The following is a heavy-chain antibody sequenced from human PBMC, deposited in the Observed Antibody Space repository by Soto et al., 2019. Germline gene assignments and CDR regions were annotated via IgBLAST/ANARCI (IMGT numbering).Heavy chain of an antibody. V-gene: IGHV1-8*01. CDR2: MNPNKGHT. Sequence: QVQLVQSGAEVKKPGASVKVSCEASGYIFTSFDIHWVRQAPGQGLEWMGWMNPNKGHTGYAEKFQGRVTMTRNTSMKIAYMELSSLRSDDTAVYYCARGPNYFDYWGQGTRVTVSS. CDR1: GYIFTSFD. J-gene: IGHJ4*02. CDR3: ARGPNYFDY.